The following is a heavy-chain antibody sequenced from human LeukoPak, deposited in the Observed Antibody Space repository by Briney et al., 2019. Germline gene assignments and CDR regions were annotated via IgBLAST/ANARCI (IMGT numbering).Heavy chain of an antibody. CDR1: GYTFTGYY. CDR2: INPNSGGT. V-gene: IGHV1-2*02. J-gene: IGHJ4*02. Sequence: ASVKVSCKASGYTFTGYYMHWVRQAPGQGLEWMGWINPNSGGTNYAQKFQGRVTMTRDTSISTAYMELSRLRSDDTAVYYCARPYYGSGSYRIDYWGQGTLVTVSS. D-gene: IGHD3-10*01. CDR3: ARPYYGSGSYRIDY.